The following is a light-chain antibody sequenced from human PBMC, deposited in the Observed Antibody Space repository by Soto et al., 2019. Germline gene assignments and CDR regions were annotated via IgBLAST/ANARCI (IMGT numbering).Light chain of an antibody. CDR1: SSDVGGYNH. CDR2: EVS. J-gene: IGLJ3*02. CDR3: SSYTGSSTPWV. V-gene: IGLV2-14*01. Sequence: QSALTQPASVSGSPGQSITISCTGTSSDVGGYNHVSWYQQHPGTAPKLMIYEVSNRPSGVSNRFSGSKSANTASLTISGLQAEDEADYYCSSYTGSSTPWVFGGGTKVTVL.